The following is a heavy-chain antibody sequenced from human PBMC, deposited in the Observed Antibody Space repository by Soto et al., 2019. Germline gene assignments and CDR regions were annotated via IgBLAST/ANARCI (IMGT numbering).Heavy chain of an antibody. CDR1: GYTFTTYG. CDR3: AREVEARGGEYDY. V-gene: IGHV1-18*01. CDR2: ISGYNGNR. Sequence: QVQLVQSGAEVKKPGASVKVSCKASGYTFTTYGISWMRQAPGQGLEWMGWISGYNGNRNYAQNLQGRVTVTKDTSTSTAYMELRNLRSDDTAVYYCAREVEARGGEYDYWGQGTLVIVSS. D-gene: IGHD3-16*01. J-gene: IGHJ4*02.